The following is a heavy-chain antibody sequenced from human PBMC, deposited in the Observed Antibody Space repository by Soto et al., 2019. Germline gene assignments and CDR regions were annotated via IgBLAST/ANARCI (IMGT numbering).Heavy chain of an antibody. D-gene: IGHD2-8*01. V-gene: IGHV3-30-3*01. CDR2: ISYDGSNK. CDR1: GFTFSSCA. CDR3: ARGSGANGVCYTGGCSAFGNY. J-gene: IGHJ4*02. Sequence: GSLRLSCAASGFTFSSCAMHWVRQAPGKGLEWVAVISYDGSNKYYADSVKGRFTISRDNSKNTLYLQMNSLRAEDTAVYYCARGSGANGVCYTGGCSAFGNYWGQGTLVTVSS.